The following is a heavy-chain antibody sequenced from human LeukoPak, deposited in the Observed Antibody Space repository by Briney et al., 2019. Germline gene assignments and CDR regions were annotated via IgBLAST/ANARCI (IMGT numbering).Heavy chain of an antibody. CDR2: INPNSGGT. Sequence: GASVKVSCKASGYTFTAYQIHWVRQAPGRGLEWMGWINPNSGGTNYAREFQGRVTMTRDTSISTAYMELSRLRSDDTAVYYCATNLNTAPYWGQGTLVTVSS. V-gene: IGHV1-2*02. D-gene: IGHD5-18*01. J-gene: IGHJ4*02. CDR1: GYTFTAYQ. CDR3: ATNLNTAPY.